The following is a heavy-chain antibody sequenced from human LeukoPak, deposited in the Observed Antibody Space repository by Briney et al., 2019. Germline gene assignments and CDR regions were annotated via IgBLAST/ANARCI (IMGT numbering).Heavy chain of an antibody. CDR1: GGSISSGDYY. CDR3: AGVGLPLLWFGESPSDY. V-gene: IGHV4-30-4*01. CDR2: IYYSGSA. Sequence: SETLSLTCTVSGGSISSGDYYWSWIRQPPGKGLEWIGYIYYSGSAYYNPSLKSRVTISVDTSKNQFSLKLSSVTAADTAVYYCAGVGLPLLWFGESPSDYWGQGTLVTVSS. J-gene: IGHJ4*02. D-gene: IGHD3-10*01.